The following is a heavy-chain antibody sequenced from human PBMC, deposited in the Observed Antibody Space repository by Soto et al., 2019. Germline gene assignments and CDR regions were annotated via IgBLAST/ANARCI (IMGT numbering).Heavy chain of an antibody. Sequence: ELQLLESGGGFVQPGGSLRLSCTASGFSFRTYAMSWVRQAPGKGLEWVSGVSGSGDDTYYADSVKGRFTISRDNSKSTLFLQMNRLRIEDTALYYCAKDNYGDYWNSYFDLWGRGTLVTVSS. D-gene: IGHD4-17*01. CDR2: VSGSGDDT. CDR3: AKDNYGDYWNSYFDL. J-gene: IGHJ2*01. CDR1: GFSFRTYA. V-gene: IGHV3-23*01.